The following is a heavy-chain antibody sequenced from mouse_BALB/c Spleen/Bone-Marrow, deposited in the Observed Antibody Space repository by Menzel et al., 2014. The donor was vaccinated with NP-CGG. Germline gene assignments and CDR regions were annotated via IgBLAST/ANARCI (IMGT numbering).Heavy chain of an antibody. Sequence: QVQLQQPGAELVKPGASVKLSCKASGYTFTSYWMHWVKQRPGQGLEWIGEINPSNGRTNYNEKFKSKATLTVDKSSSTAYMQLSSLTSEDSAVYYCAPYYYGSSYGFYWYLDVWGAGTTVTVSS. V-gene: IGHV1S81*02. CDR1: GYTFTSYW. D-gene: IGHD1-1*01. J-gene: IGHJ1*01. CDR2: INPSNGRT. CDR3: APYYYGSSYGFYWYLDV.